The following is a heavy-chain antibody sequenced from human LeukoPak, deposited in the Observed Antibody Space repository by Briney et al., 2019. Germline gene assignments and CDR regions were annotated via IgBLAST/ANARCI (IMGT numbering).Heavy chain of an antibody. V-gene: IGHV3-48*03. CDR1: GFTFSSYE. D-gene: IGHD3-10*02. J-gene: IGHJ6*04. CDR2: ISSSGSTI. CDR3: AELGITMIGGV. Sequence: GGSLRLSCAASGFTFSSYEMNWVRQAPGKGLEWVSYISSSGSTIYYADSVKGRFTISRDNAKNSLYLQMNSPRAEDTAVYYCAELGITMIGGVWGKGTTVTISS.